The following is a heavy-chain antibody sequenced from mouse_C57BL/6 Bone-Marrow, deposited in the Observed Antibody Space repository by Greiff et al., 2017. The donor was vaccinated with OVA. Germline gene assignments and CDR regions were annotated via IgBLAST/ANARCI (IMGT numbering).Heavy chain of an antibody. J-gene: IGHJ2*01. CDR3: TTPSLGNFDY. CDR2: IDPENGDT. V-gene: IGHV14-4*01. Sequence: VQLQQSGAELVRPGASVKLSCTASGFNIKDDYMHWVKQRPEQGLEWIGWIDPENGDTEYASKFQGKATITADTSSNTAYLQLSSLTSEDTAVYYCTTPSLGNFDYWGQGTTLTVSS. CDR1: GFNIKDDY. D-gene: IGHD4-1*01.